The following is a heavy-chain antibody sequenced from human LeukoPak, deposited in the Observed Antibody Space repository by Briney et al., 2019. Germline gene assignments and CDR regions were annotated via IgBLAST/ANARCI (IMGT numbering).Heavy chain of an antibody. J-gene: IGHJ4*02. CDR2: IYSGGST. Sequence: GGPLRLSCAASGFTVSSNYMSWVRQAPGKGLEWVSVIYSGGSTYYADSVKGRFTISRDNAKNSLYLQMNSLRAEDTAVCYCASLFGASPDYWGQGTLVTVSS. CDR3: ASLFGASPDY. CDR1: GFTVSSNY. V-gene: IGHV3-66*01. D-gene: IGHD2-2*01.